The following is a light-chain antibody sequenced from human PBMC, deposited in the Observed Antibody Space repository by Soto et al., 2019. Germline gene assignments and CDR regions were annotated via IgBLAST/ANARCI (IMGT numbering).Light chain of an antibody. CDR2: GAS. J-gene: IGKJ5*01. V-gene: IGKV3-20*01. CDR3: QQYGSSPIT. Sequence: ETVMTQAPATLSVSPGERATLSFRASQSVSISYLAWYQQKPGQAPRLLIYGASCRATGIPDRFSGSGSGTDFTLTISRLEPEDFAVYYCQQYGSSPITFGQGTRLEIK. CDR1: QSVSISY.